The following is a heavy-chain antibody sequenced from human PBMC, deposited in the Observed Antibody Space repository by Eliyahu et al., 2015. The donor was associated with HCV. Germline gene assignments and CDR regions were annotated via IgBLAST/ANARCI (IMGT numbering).Heavy chain of an antibody. CDR2: IKSKTDGGTT. CDR1: GFTFSNAW. Sequence: EVQLVESGGGLVKPGGSLRLSCVASGFTFSNAWMTWVRQAPGKGLEGVGRIKSKTDGGTTDYAAPVKGRFTISRDDSKDTLYLQMNSLKIEDTAIYYCTLRSLGPVDYWGQGTLVTVSS. V-gene: IGHV3-15*01. J-gene: IGHJ4*02. D-gene: IGHD5/OR15-5a*01. CDR3: TLRSLGPVDY.